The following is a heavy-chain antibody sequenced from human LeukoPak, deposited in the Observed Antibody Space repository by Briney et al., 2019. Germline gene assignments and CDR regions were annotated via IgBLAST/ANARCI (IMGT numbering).Heavy chain of an antibody. D-gene: IGHD3-10*01. CDR2: IYHSGST. J-gene: IGHJ4*02. V-gene: IGHV4-38-2*02. CDR1: GYSISSTYY. Sequence: NPSETLCLTCTVSGYSISSTYYWGWIRQPPGMGLEWIGNIYHSGSTYYNPSLKSRVTISVDTSKNQFSLKLSSVTAADTAVYYCARGRPFDYWGQGTLVTVSS. CDR3: ARGRPFDY.